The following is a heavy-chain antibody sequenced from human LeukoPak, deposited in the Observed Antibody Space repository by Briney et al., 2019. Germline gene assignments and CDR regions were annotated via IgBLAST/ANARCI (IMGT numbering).Heavy chain of an antibody. V-gene: IGHV3-53*01. CDR2: IYSGGST. CDR1: GFGVSSNY. CDR3: ARDAYYYGSGSYYKFSYGRYV. Sequence: GRSLRLSCAASGFGVSSNYMSWVREAPGPRLEEGTVIYSGGSTYYADSVKGRFTISRDTSKNTLYLQMNSLRAEDTAVYYCARDAYYYGSGSYYKFSYGRYVWGKGTAVTVFS. D-gene: IGHD3-10*01. J-gene: IGHJ6*04.